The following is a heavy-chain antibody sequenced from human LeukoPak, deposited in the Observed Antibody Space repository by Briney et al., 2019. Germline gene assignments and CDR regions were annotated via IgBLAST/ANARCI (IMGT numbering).Heavy chain of an antibody. Sequence: GGSLRLSCAASGFTFSSYSMNWVRQTPGKGLEWISYISPVKNTIYYADSVKGRFTISRDDAKNSLDLQMNSLRAEDTAVYYCARESDRHHDLWSGYLALDYWGQRTRVTVSS. V-gene: IGHV3-48*01. D-gene: IGHD3-3*01. CDR1: GFTFSSYS. CDR3: ARESDRHHDLWSGYLALDY. CDR2: ISPVKNTI. J-gene: IGHJ4*02.